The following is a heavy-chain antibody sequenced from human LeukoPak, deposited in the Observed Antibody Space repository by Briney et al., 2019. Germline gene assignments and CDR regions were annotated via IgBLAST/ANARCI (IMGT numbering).Heavy chain of an antibody. D-gene: IGHD3-22*01. J-gene: IGHJ4*02. CDR1: GGTFSSYA. Sequence: SVKVSCKASGGTFSSYAISWVRQAPGQGLEWMGGIIPTFGTANYAQKFQGRVTITADESTSTAYMELSSLRSEDTAVYYCARDPALYYYDSSGPANYYFDYWGQGTLVTVSS. V-gene: IGHV1-69*13. CDR3: ARDPALYYYDSSGPANYYFDY. CDR2: IIPTFGTA.